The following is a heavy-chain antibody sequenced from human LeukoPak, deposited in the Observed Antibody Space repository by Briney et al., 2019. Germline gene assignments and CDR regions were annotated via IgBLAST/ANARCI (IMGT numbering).Heavy chain of an antibody. Sequence: GGSLRLSCAASGFTFSSYGMHWVRQAPGKGLEWVAFIRYDGSNKYYADSVKGRFTISRDNSKNTLYLQMNSLRAEDTAVYYCAGARGSSSSAPDYWGQGTLVTVSS. CDR3: AGARGSSSSAPDY. V-gene: IGHV3-30*02. CDR1: GFTFSSYG. CDR2: IRYDGSNK. J-gene: IGHJ4*02. D-gene: IGHD6-6*01.